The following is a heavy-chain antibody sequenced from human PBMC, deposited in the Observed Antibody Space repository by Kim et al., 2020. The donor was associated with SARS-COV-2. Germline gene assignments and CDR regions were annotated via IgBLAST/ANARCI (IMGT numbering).Heavy chain of an antibody. CDR3: ARAGDSGSYSSPWSFDY. Sequence: GGSLRLSCAASGFTFSSYDMHWVRQTTGKGLEWVSAIGTAGDTYYPGSVKGRFTISRENAKNSLYLQMNSLRAGDTAVYYCARAGDSGSYSSPWSFDYWGQRTLVTVSS. CDR2: IGTAGDT. CDR1: GFTFSSYD. V-gene: IGHV3-13*04. J-gene: IGHJ4*02. D-gene: IGHD1-26*01.